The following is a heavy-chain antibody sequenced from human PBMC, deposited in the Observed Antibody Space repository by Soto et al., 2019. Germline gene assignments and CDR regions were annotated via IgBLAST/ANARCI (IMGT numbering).Heavy chain of an antibody. D-gene: IGHD1-1*01. CDR2: ISGSGGSI. J-gene: IGHJ6*02. V-gene: IGHV3-23*01. Sequence: EVQLLESGGGLVQPGVSLRLSCAAPGFTYSTYAMNWVRQAPGNGLEWVSAISGSGGSIHYADSVKGRFTISRDNSKKTLYLQMNSLRDEDTAVYHCVKGYWKGDVWGQGTTVTVSS. CDR3: VKGYWKGDV. CDR1: GFTYSTYA.